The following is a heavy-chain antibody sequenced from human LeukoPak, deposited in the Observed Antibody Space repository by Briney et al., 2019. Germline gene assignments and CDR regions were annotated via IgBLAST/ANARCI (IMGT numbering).Heavy chain of an antibody. V-gene: IGHV3-74*01. CDR1: GFTFTSHW. Sequence: GGPLRLSCTASGFTFTSHWMHGLREVRGRALVWVSHINGDGSGTNHADAVKGRFTISRDNAKNTLYQQMTSMRVDDTAVYYCARDRVYGSGRSHYWGQGTLVTVSS. CDR2: INGDGSGT. D-gene: IGHD3-10*01. CDR3: ARDRVYGSGRSHY. J-gene: IGHJ4*02.